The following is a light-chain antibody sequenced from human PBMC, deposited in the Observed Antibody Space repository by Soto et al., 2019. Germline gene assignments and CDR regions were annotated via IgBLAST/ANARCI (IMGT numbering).Light chain of an antibody. CDR1: QTIGSW. J-gene: IGKJ1*01. CDR3: QQYNSYSGM. V-gene: IGKV1-5*01. CDR2: DAS. Sequence: IQRPQSPSTLSASVGDRVTVTCRASQTIGSWLAWYQQKPGRAPKLLIFDASSLESGVPSRFSGNGSGTEFTLTISGLQPDDFASYYCQQYNSYSGMFGQGTKVDIK.